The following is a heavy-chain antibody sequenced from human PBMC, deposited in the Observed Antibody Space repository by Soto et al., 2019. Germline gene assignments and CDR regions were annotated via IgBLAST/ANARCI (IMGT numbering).Heavy chain of an antibody. CDR1: GGTFSSYA. D-gene: IGHD3-16*02. CDR3: ARLRLGELSIFDY. CDR2: IIPIFGTA. J-gene: IGHJ4*02. Sequence: SVKVSCKASGGTFSSYAISWGRQAPGQGLEWMGGIIPIFGTANYAQKFQGRVTITADESTSTAYMELSSLRSEDTAVYYCARLRLGELSIFDYWGQGTLVTVSS. V-gene: IGHV1-69*13.